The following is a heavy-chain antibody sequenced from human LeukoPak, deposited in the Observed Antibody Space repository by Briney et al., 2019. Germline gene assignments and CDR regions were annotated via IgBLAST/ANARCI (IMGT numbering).Heavy chain of an antibody. J-gene: IGHJ6*03. V-gene: IGHV4-39*07. Sequence: GSLRLSCAASGFTFSSYSMNWIRQPPGKGLEWIGSIYYSGSTYYNPSLKSRVTISVDTSKNQFSLKLSSVTAADTAVYYCARDRGNYYMDVWGKGTTVTVSS. CDR2: IYYSGST. CDR1: GFTFSSYS. CDR3: ARDRGNYYMDV. D-gene: IGHD3-10*01.